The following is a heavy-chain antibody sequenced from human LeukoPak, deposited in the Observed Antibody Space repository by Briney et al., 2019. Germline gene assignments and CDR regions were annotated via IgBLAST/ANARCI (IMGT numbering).Heavy chain of an antibody. CDR3: ARVACGTECYYRLDV. CDR2: ISGTTGRT. D-gene: IGHD2-21*01. CDR1: GFTFTSHA. J-gene: IGHJ6*02. Sequence: GSLSFSYATSGFTFTSHAMTWVRQAPGKGLEWVSGISGTTGRTFYGDSVKVRFTVSRDNSRDTLYLQMNSLRAEYAAVYFCARVACGTECYYRLDVWGQGTTVTVSS. V-gene: IGHV3-23*01.